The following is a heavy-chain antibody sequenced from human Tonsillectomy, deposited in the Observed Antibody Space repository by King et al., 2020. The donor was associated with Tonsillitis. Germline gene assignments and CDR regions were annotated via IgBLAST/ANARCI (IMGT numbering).Heavy chain of an antibody. J-gene: IGHJ4*02. CDR1: GFSFSNFW. V-gene: IGHV3-7*03. CDR2: IKQDGSEK. D-gene: IGHD3-10*01. CDR3: VRDDVLLWFGELSYYFEY. Sequence: DVQLVESGGGLVQPGGSLRLSCAASGFSFSNFWMSWVRQAPGKGLEWVANIKQDGSEKNYVDSVKGRFTISRDNAKNSLCLQMNSLRAEDTAVYYCVRDDVLLWFGELSYYFEYWGQGTLVTVSS.